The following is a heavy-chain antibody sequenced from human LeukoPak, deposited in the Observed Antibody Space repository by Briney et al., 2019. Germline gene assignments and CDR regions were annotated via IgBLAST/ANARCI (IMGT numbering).Heavy chain of an antibody. CDR3: VKDLGSAITSALALDV. D-gene: IGHD2-15*01. Sequence: GGSLRLSCAASGFTFSSYWMSWVRQAPGKGLEWVANIKQDGSEKYYVDSVKGRFTISRDNRKNLLHLQMDSLRPDDSAVYYCVKDLGSAITSALALDVWGQGTTVTVSS. V-gene: IGHV3-7*03. CDR1: GFTFSSYW. J-gene: IGHJ6*02. CDR2: IKQDGSEK.